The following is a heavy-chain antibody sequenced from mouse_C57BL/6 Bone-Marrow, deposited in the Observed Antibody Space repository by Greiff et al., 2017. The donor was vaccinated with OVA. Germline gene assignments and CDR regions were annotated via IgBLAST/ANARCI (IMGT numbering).Heavy chain of an antibody. CDR3: ASLITTVDY. CDR2: IYPGSGSP. J-gene: IGHJ2*01. Sequence: VQLQQPGAELVKPGASVKMSCKASGYTFTSYWITWVKQRPGQGLEWIGDIYPGSGSPNYNEKFKSTATLTLDTSSSTAYMQLSSLTSEYSAVYYFASLITTVDYWGQGTTPTVSS. V-gene: IGHV1-55*01. CDR1: GYTFTSYW. D-gene: IGHD1-2*01.